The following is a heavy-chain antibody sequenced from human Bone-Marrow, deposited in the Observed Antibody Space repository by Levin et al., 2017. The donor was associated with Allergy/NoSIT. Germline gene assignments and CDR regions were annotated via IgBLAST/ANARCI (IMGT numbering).Heavy chain of an antibody. CDR2: ISSSSSYI. CDR3: AREKYASVDWFDP. CDR1: GFTFSSYS. J-gene: IGHJ5*02. V-gene: IGHV3-21*01. Sequence: GGSLRLSCAASGFTFSSYSMNWVRQAPGKGLEWVSSISSSSSYIYYADSVKGRFTISRDNAKNSLYLQMNSLRAEDTAVYYCAREKYASVDWFDPWGQGTLVTVSS. D-gene: IGHD2-8*01.